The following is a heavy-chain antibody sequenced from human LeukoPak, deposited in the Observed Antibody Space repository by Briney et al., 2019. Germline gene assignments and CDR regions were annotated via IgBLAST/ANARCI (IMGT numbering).Heavy chain of an antibody. J-gene: IGHJ5*02. Sequence: GGSLKLSCAASGFTFSSYGMHWVGQAPGKGLEGGAFIRYDGSNKYYADSVKGRFTISRDNSKNTLYLQMNSLRAEDTAVYYCAKYSSSWYSFNILYNWFDPWGQGTLVTVSS. D-gene: IGHD6-13*01. CDR2: IRYDGSNK. CDR3: AKYSSSWYSFNILYNWFDP. V-gene: IGHV3-30*02. CDR1: GFTFSSYG.